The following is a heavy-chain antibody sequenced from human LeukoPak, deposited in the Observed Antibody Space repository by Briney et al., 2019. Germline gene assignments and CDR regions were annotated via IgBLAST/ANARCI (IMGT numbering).Heavy chain of an antibody. J-gene: IGHJ4*02. D-gene: IGHD3-3*01. CDR2: INTKSGGT. V-gene: IGHV1-2*02. Sequence: ASVKVSCKVSGYTFTGDYMHWVRQAPGQGLEYMGWINTKSGGTNYVQKFQDRVTMTRDTSISTAYMELNRLRSDDTAVYYCARELPGNDFWSHDGYWGQGTLVTVSS. CDR1: GYTFTGDY. CDR3: ARELPGNDFWSHDGY.